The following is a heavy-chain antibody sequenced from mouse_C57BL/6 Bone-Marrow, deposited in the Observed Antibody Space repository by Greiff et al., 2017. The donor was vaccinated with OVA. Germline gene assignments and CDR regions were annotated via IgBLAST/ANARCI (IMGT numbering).Heavy chain of an antibody. Sequence: QVQLQQSGPELVKPGASVKISCKASGYAFSSSWMNWVKQRPGKGLEWIGRIYPGDGDTNYNGKFKGKATLTADKSSSTAYMQLSSLTSEDSAVXFCARWDYDGSVDYWGQGATLTVSS. CDR1: GYAFSSSW. CDR3: ARWDYDGSVDY. CDR2: IYPGDGDT. V-gene: IGHV1-82*01. J-gene: IGHJ2*01. D-gene: IGHD1-1*01.